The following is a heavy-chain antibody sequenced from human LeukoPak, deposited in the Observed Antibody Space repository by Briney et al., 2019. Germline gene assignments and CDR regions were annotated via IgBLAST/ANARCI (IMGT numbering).Heavy chain of an antibody. V-gene: IGHV4-30-4*01. Sequence: SQTLSLTCTVSGGSISSGDYYWGWIRQPPGKGLEWIGYIYYSGSTYYNPSLKSRVTISVDTSKNQFSLKLSSVTAADTAVYYCASNIVVVPAALEYFQHWGQGTLVTVSS. J-gene: IGHJ1*01. CDR1: GGSISSGDYY. CDR3: ASNIVVVPAALEYFQH. CDR2: IYYSGST. D-gene: IGHD2-2*01.